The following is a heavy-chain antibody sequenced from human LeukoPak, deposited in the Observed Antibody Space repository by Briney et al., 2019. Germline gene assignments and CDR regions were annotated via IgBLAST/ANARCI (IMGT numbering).Heavy chain of an antibody. CDR1: GGSISSSSYY. D-gene: IGHD6-19*01. Sequence: TASETLSLTCTVSGGSISSSSYYWGWIRQPPGKGLEWIGSIYYSGSTYYNPSLKSRVTISVDTSKNQFSLKQSSVTAADTAVYYCAREGESYSSGWYRNNWFDPWGQGTLVTVSS. CDR2: IYYSGST. J-gene: IGHJ5*02. CDR3: AREGESYSSGWYRNNWFDP. V-gene: IGHV4-39*02.